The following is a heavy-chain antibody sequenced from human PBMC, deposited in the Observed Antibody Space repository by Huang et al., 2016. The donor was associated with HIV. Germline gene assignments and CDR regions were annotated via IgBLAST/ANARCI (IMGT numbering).Heavy chain of an antibody. CDR1: GYTLTELS. CDR2: FDPEEAET. D-gene: IGHD7-27*01. J-gene: IGHJ3*02. CDR3: ATSSTGDAFYI. V-gene: IGHV1-24*01. Sequence: QVQLLQSGAEVKKPGASVKVSCKVSGYTLTELSMNGERQAPGKGLEWMGGFDPEEAETFYAHRLQGRLTMTEDTSTDTANMELSSLRSEDTAVYYCATSSTGDAFYIWGQGTMVTVSS.